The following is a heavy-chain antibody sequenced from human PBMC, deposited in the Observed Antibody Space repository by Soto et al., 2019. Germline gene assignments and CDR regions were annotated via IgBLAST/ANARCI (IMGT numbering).Heavy chain of an antibody. CDR3: AHSGYYYDSSGYYSRDWFDP. CDR2: IYWDDDK. Sequence: QITLKESGPTLVKPTQTLTLTCTFSGFSLSTSGVGVGWIRQPPGKALEWLALIYWDDDKRYSPSLKSRLTITKDTSKNQVVLTMINMDPVDTATYYCAHSGYYYDSSGYYSRDWFDPWGQGTLVTVSS. CDR1: GFSLSTSGVG. J-gene: IGHJ5*02. D-gene: IGHD3-22*01. V-gene: IGHV2-5*02.